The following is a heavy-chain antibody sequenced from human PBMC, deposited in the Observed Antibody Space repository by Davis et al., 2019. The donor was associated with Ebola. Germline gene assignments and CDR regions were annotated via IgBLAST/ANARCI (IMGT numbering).Heavy chain of an antibody. D-gene: IGHD3-3*01. CDR1: GGSISNGAYS. J-gene: IGHJ5*02. CDR3: ARDVWSGYYSGRGWFDP. Sequence: SETLSLTCAVSGGSISNGAYSWSWIRQPPGKGLEWVGYVYYTGHTYFNPSLESRLTISSDTSKNQYSLRLSSVTAADTAVYYCARDVWSGYYSGRGWFDPWGQGTLVTVSS. CDR2: VYYTGHT. V-gene: IGHV4-30-4*07.